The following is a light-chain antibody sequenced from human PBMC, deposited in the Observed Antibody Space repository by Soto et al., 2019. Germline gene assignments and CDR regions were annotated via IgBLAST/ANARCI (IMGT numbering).Light chain of an antibody. CDR1: NSNIGSNT. Sequence: QSVLTQPPSASGAPGQRVTISCSGSNSNIGSNTVNWYQQLPGTAPKVLIQSNNHRPSGVPDRFSGSKSGTSASLAISGLQSEDEADYYCAAWDDSLNGPVFGGGTQLTVL. CDR2: SNN. J-gene: IGLJ3*02. V-gene: IGLV1-44*01. CDR3: AAWDDSLNGPV.